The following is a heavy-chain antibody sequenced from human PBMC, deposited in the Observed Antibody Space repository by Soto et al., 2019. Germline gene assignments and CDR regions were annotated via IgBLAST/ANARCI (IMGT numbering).Heavy chain of an antibody. D-gene: IGHD4-17*01. Sequence: PSETLSLTCAVYGGSFSCYYWSWIRQPPGKGLEWIGEINHSGSTNYNPSLKSRVTISVDTSKNQFSLKLSSVTAADTAVYYCARGGWTTGGYYYYYYGMDVWGQGTTVTVSS. CDR3: ARGGWTTGGYYYYYYGMDV. J-gene: IGHJ6*02. CDR2: INHSGST. V-gene: IGHV4-34*01. CDR1: GGSFSCYY.